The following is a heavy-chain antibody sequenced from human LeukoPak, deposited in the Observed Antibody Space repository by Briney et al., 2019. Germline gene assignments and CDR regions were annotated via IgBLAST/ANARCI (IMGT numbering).Heavy chain of an antibody. V-gene: IGHV3-48*01. CDR1: GFTFSSYS. CDR2: ISSSSSTI. Sequence: GGSLRLSCAASGFTFSSYSMNWVRQAPGKGLEWVSYISSSSSTIYYADSVKGRFTISRDNAKNSLYLQMNSLRAEDTAVYYCARGDYYDSSGYFDYWGQGTLVTVSS. D-gene: IGHD3-22*01. J-gene: IGHJ4*02. CDR3: ARGDYYDSSGYFDY.